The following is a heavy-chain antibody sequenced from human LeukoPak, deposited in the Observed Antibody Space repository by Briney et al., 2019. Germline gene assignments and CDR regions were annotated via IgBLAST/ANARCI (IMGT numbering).Heavy chain of an antibody. V-gene: IGHV3-30*03. J-gene: IGHJ4*02. Sequence: GGSLRLSCAASGFTFSSYGMHWVRQAPGKGLEWVAVISYDGSNKYYADSVKGRFTISRDNSKNTPYLQMNSLRAEDTAVYYCASLDSSGWYRDLRWGQGTLVTVSS. CDR2: ISYDGSNK. CDR3: ASLDSSGWYRDLR. D-gene: IGHD6-19*01. CDR1: GFTFSSYG.